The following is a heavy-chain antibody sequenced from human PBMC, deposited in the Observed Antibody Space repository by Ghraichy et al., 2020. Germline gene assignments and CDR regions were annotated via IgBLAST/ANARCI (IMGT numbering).Heavy chain of an antibody. J-gene: IGHJ6*03. Sequence: GGSLRLSCAASGFTFSSYAMSWVRQAPGKGLEWVSAISGSGGSTYYADSVKGRFTISRDNSKNTLYLQMNSLRAEDTAVYYCAKGGSYPPYYYYMDVWGKGTTVTVSS. V-gene: IGHV3-23*01. D-gene: IGHD1-26*01. CDR1: GFTFSSYA. CDR3: AKGGSYPPYYYYMDV. CDR2: ISGSGGST.